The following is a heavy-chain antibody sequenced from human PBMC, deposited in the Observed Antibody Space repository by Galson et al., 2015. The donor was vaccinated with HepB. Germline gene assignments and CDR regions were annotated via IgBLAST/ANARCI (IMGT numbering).Heavy chain of an antibody. V-gene: IGHV3-64D*06. CDR2: ISSNGGST. Sequence: SLRLSCAASGFTFSSYAMHWVRQAPGKGLDYVSAISSNGGSTYYADSVKGRFTISRDNSKNTPYLQMSSLRAEDTAVYYCVKDQESNYYDSSGYYSGGAFDIWGQGTMVTVSS. J-gene: IGHJ3*02. D-gene: IGHD3-22*01. CDR1: GFTFSSYA. CDR3: VKDQESNYYDSSGYYSGGAFDI.